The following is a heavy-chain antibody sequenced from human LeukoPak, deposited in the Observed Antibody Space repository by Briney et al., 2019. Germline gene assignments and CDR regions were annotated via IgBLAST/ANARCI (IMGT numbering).Heavy chain of an antibody. CDR2: IYYSGST. J-gene: IGHJ3*02. CDR3: ARRDTIPHGAFDI. V-gene: IGHV4-59*08. D-gene: IGHD3-9*01. CDR1: SGSISSYS. Sequence: SEALSLTCTVSSGSISSYSWSWIRQPPGKGLEWIGYIYYSGSTNYNPSLKSRVTISVDTSKNQFSLKLSSVTAADTAVYYCARRDTIPHGAFDIWGQGTMVAVSS.